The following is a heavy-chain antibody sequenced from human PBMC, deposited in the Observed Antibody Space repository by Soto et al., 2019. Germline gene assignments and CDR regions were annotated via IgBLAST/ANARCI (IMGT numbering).Heavy chain of an antibody. CDR2: VXXXGXGX. CDR3: AKDRDYPRDYFHY. CDR1: GFTFSSYA. D-gene: IGHD3-10*01. V-gene: IGHV3-23*01. Sequence: GGSLRLSCAASGFTFSSYAMSWVRQAPGTGLEWVSAVXXXGXGXXXAXXXXGRFTISRDFSKNTVFLHMDSLRAEDTAVYYCAKDRDYPRDYFHYWGQGTLVTVSS. J-gene: IGHJ4*02.